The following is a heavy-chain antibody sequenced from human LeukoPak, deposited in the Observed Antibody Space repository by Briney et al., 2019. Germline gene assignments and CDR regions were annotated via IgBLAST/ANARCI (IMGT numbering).Heavy chain of an antibody. V-gene: IGHV4-34*01. D-gene: IGHD6-19*01. J-gene: IGHJ5*02. Sequence: SETLSLTCAVYGGSFSGYYWSWLRQPPGKGLEWIGEINHSGSTNYNPSLKSRVTISVDTSKNQFSLKLSSVTAADTAVYYCARRSDSSGWRNKNWFDPWGQGTLVTVSS. CDR2: INHSGST. CDR3: ARRSDSSGWRNKNWFDP. CDR1: GGSFSGYY.